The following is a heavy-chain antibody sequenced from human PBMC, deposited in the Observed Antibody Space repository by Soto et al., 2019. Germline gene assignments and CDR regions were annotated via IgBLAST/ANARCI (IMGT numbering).Heavy chain of an antibody. CDR3: ARQEPGIAAAGTRGPWDY. Sequence: SETLSLTCTVSGGSISSSSYYWGWIRQPPGKGLEWIGRIYYSGSTYYNPSLKSRVTISVDTSKNQFSLKLSSVTAADTAVYYCARQEPGIAAAGTRGPWDYWGQGTLVPVSS. V-gene: IGHV4-39*01. J-gene: IGHJ4*02. CDR1: GGSISSSSYY. CDR2: IYYSGST. D-gene: IGHD6-13*01.